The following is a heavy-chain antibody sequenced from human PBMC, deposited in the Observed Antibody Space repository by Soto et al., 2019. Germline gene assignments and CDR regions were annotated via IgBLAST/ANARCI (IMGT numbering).Heavy chain of an antibody. CDR1: GFTFSSYA. Sequence: EVQLLESGGGLLQPGGSLRLSCAASGFTFSSYAMSWVRQAPGKGLEWVSAISTSGGSTYYADSVKGRFTISRDNSKNTLYLQMNSLRAEDTAVYYCARDLREFSSSYWFDPWGQGTLVTVSS. CDR2: ISTSGGST. J-gene: IGHJ5*02. CDR3: ARDLREFSSSYWFDP. D-gene: IGHD6-6*01. V-gene: IGHV3-23*01.